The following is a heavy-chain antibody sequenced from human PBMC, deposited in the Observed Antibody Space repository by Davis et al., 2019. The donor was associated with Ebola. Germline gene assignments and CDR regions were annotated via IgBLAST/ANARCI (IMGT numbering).Heavy chain of an antibody. CDR1: GFTFSSYV. D-gene: IGHD3-22*01. CDR2: ISSSSSTI. J-gene: IGHJ3*02. V-gene: IGHV3-48*02. Sequence: GESLKISCAASGFTFSSYVMHWVRQAPGKGLEWVSYISSSSSTIYYADSVKGRFTISRDNAKNSLYLQMNSLRDEDTAVYYCAGSLYDSSGYYQDAFDIWGQGTMVTVSS. CDR3: AGSLYDSSGYYQDAFDI.